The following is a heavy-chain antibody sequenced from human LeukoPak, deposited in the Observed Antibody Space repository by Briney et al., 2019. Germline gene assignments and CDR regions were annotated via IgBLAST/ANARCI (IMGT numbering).Heavy chain of an antibody. J-gene: IGHJ4*02. Sequence: GGSLRLSCAASGVTFSSSWMSWVRQAPGKGLEWVANISPDGSETNYVDSVKGRFTISRDNAKNSLYLQMNSLRAEDTAVYYCARPRVPDSWGQGTLVIVSS. CDR3: ARPRVPDS. CDR1: GVTFSSSW. CDR2: ISPDGSET. V-gene: IGHV3-7*01.